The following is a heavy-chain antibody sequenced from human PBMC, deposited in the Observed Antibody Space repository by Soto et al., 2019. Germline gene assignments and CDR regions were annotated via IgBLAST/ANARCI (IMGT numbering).Heavy chain of an antibody. CDR2: IYYSGST. V-gene: IGHV4-59*01. J-gene: IGHJ6*02. D-gene: IGHD3-3*01. Sequence: PSETLSLTCTVSGGTISSYYWSWIRPPPGKGLEWIGYIYYSGSTNYNPSLKSRVTISVDTSKNQFSLKLSSVTAADTAVYYCARARGDDFWSGYPSGYYGMDVWGQGTTVTVSS. CDR1: GGTISSYY. CDR3: ARARGDDFWSGYPSGYYGMDV.